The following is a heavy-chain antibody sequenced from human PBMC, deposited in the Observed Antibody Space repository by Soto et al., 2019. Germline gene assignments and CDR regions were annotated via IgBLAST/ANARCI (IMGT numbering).Heavy chain of an antibody. Sequence: QVQLVESGGGVVQPGRSLRLSCAASGFTFISYGMHWVRQAPGKGLEWLAVMSYDGRDKYYADSVRGRFTISRDNSKNTVYLQLNSLRVEDTAVYYCAKARSGSWHEGYYFDNWGQGTLVTGSS. CDR2: MSYDGRDK. J-gene: IGHJ4*02. CDR1: GFTFISYG. D-gene: IGHD2-15*01. CDR3: AKARSGSWHEGYYFDN. V-gene: IGHV3-30*18.